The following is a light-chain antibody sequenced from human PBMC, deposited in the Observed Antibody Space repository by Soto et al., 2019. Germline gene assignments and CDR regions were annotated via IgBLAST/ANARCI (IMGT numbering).Light chain of an antibody. CDR2: EVS. J-gene: IGLJ2*01. Sequence: QPVLTQPPSASGSPGQSVTISCTGTSSDVGGYNYVSWYQQHPGKAPKLMIYEVSKRPSGVPDRFSGSKSGNTASLTVSGLQAEDEADYYCSSYAGINNLVFGGGTQLTVL. V-gene: IGLV2-8*01. CDR3: SSYAGINNLV. CDR1: SSDVGGYNY.